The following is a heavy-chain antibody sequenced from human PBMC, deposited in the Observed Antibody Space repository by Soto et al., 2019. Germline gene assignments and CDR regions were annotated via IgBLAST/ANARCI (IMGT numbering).Heavy chain of an antibody. Sequence: QLQLQESGSGLVKPSQTLSLTCAVSGGSIRSGGYSWSWIRQPPGKGLEWIGYIYHSGSTYYNPSLKSRVTISVDRSKNQFSLKLSSVIAADSAVYYCARASTTVTTLDYWGQGTLVTVSS. D-gene: IGHD4-17*01. V-gene: IGHV4-30-2*01. CDR1: GGSIRSGGYS. J-gene: IGHJ4*02. CDR3: ARASTTVTTLDY. CDR2: IYHSGST.